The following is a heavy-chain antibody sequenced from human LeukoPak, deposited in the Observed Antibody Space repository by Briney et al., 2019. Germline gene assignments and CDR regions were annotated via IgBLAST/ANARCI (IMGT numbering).Heavy chain of an antibody. CDR1: GYTFTGYY. CDR3: ATHPIAARSDHYYYMDV. D-gene: IGHD6-6*01. CDR2: INPNSGGT. Sequence: ASVKVSCKASGYTFTGYYMHWVRQAPGQGLEWMGWINPNSGGTNYAQKFQGRVTMTRDTSISTAYMELSRLRSDDTAVYYCATHPIAARSDHYYYMDVWGKGTTVTVSS. J-gene: IGHJ6*03. V-gene: IGHV1-2*02.